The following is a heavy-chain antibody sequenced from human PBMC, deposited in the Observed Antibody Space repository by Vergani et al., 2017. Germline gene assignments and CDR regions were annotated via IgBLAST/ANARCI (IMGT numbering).Heavy chain of an antibody. CDR3: ARAKEYYDILTGYHPPDYYYYYMDV. CDR2: IIPIFGTA. J-gene: IGHJ6*03. CDR1: GGTFSSYA. D-gene: IGHD3-9*01. Sequence: QVQLVQSGAEVKKPGSSVKVSCKASGGTFSSYAISWVRQAPGQGLEWLGGIIPIFGTANYAQKFQGRVTITADESTSTAYMELSSLRTEDTAVYYCARAKEYYDILTGYHPPDYYYYYMDVWGKGTTVTVSS. V-gene: IGHV1-69*12.